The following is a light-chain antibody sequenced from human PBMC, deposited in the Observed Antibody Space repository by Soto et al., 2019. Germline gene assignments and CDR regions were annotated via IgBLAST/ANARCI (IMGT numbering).Light chain of an antibody. Sequence: QSVLTQPRSVSGSPGQSVTISCTGTSSDVGGYNSVSWFQQHPGKAPKLMIYDVSKRPSGVPDRFSGSKSDNTASLTISGLQADDEADYYCCSYAGMDTYVFGTGTKVTV. J-gene: IGLJ1*01. CDR3: CSYAGMDTYV. V-gene: IGLV2-11*01. CDR2: DVS. CDR1: SSDVGGYNS.